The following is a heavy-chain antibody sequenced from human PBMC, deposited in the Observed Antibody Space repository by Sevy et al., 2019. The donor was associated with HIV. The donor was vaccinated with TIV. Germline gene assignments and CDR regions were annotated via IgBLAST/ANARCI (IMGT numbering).Heavy chain of an antibody. CDR1: GLTFSSYA. Sequence: GGSLRLSCAASGLTFSSYAMHWVRQAPGKGLEWVAVISYDGSNKYYADSVKGRFTISRDNSKNTLYLQMNSLRAEDTAVYYCAREVPVAVFQFDYWGQGTLVTVSS. CDR3: AREVPVAVFQFDY. D-gene: IGHD6-19*01. CDR2: ISYDGSNK. V-gene: IGHV3-30-3*01. J-gene: IGHJ4*02.